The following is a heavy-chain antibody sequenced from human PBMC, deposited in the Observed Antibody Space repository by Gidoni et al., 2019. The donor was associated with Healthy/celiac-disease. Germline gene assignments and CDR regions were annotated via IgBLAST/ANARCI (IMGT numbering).Heavy chain of an antibody. V-gene: IGHV3-13*01. CDR1: GFTFSSYA. CDR2: IGTAGDT. J-gene: IGHJ6*02. CDR3: ARGSLVVAATWYYYYGMDV. D-gene: IGHD2-15*01. Sequence: EVQLVESGGGLVQPGGSLRLSFAASGFTFSSYARHWVRQATGKGLEWVSAIGTAGDTYYPGSVKGRFTISRENAKNSLYLQMNSLRAGDTAVYYCARGSLVVAATWYYYYGMDVWGQGTTVTVSS.